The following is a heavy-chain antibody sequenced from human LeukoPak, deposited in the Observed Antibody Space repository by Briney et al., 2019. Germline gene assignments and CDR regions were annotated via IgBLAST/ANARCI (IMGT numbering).Heavy chain of an antibody. V-gene: IGHV1-2*02. CDR2: INPNSGGT. CDR3: ARESSYYYGSGSLDY. CDR1: GYTFTGYY. Sequence: GASVKVSCKASGYTFTGYYMHWVRQAPGQGLEWMGWINPNSGGTNYAQKFQGRVTMTRDTSISTAYMELSRLRSDDTAVYYCARESSYYYGSGSLDYWGQGTLVTVSS. D-gene: IGHD3-10*01. J-gene: IGHJ4*02.